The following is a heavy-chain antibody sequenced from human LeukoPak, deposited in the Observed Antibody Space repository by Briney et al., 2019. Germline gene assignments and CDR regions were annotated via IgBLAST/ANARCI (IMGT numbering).Heavy chain of an antibody. V-gene: IGHV4-34*01. CDR2: INHSGST. CDR3: ASLKAAAGSGFDY. D-gene: IGHD6-13*01. Sequence: GSLRLSCAASGFTFSSYWMSWVRQPPGKGLEWIGEINHSGSTNYNPSLKSRVTISVDTSKNQFSLKLSSVTAADTAVYYCASLKAAAGSGFDYWGQGTLVTVSS. J-gene: IGHJ4*02. CDR1: GFTFSSYW.